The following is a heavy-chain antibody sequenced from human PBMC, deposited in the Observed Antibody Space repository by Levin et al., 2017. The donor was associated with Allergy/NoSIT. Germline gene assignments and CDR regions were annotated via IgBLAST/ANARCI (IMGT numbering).Heavy chain of an antibody. V-gene: IGHV1-2*04. CDR1: GYTFTGYY. Sequence: ASVKVSCKASGYTFTGYYMHWVRQAPGQGLEWMGWINPNSGGTNYAQKFQGWVTMTRDTSISTAYMELSRLRSDDTAVYYCARGSELLWFGESNDAFDIWGQGTMVTVSS. J-gene: IGHJ3*02. CDR3: ARGSELLWFGESNDAFDI. D-gene: IGHD3-10*01. CDR2: INPNSGGT.